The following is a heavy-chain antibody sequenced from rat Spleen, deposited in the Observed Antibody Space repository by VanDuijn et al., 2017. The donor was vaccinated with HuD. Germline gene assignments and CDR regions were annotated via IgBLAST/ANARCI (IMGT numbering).Heavy chain of an antibody. J-gene: IGHJ2*01. D-gene: IGHD3-3*01. CDR2: IWGNGDT. CDR3: ARGSAFFDH. Sequence: QVQLKESGPGLLQPSQTLSPTCTVSGLSLPSNSVSWIRQPPGKGLEWMGVIWGNGDTDYTSGLKSRLSISRDTSKSQVFLKMNSLQTEDSAMYFCARGSAFFDHWGQGVMVTVSS. CDR1: GLSLPSNS. V-gene: IGHV2-47*01.